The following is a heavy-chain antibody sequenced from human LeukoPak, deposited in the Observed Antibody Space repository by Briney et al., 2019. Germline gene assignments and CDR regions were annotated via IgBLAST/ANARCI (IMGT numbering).Heavy chain of an antibody. CDR1: GFTFSSYW. V-gene: IGHV3-74*01. CDR2: INLEGSST. Sequence: GGSLRLSCTLSGFTFSSYWMHWVRQAPGNGLVWVSRINLEGSSTNYADSVKGRFTISRDNAKNTLYLQMNSLRAEDTALYYCARDPIGYSYIDYWGQGTLVTVSS. CDR3: ARDPIGYSYIDY. J-gene: IGHJ4*02. D-gene: IGHD5-18*01.